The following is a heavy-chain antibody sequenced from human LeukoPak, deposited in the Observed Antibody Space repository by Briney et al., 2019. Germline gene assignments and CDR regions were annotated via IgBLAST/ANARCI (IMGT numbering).Heavy chain of an antibody. V-gene: IGHV3-21*01. Sequence: SGGSLRLSCAASGFTFSSYSMNWVRQAPGKGLEWVSSISSSSSYIYYADSVKGRFTISRDNAKNSLYLQMNSLRAEDTAVYYCARLWIVPVGGVAFDIWGQGTMVTVSS. CDR3: ARLWIVPVGGVAFDI. CDR2: ISSSSSYI. CDR1: GFTFSSYS. J-gene: IGHJ3*02. D-gene: IGHD2-2*03.